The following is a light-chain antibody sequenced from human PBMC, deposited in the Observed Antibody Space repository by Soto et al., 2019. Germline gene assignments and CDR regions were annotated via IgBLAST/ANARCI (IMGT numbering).Light chain of an antibody. J-gene: IGLJ1*01. CDR3: TSYAGTYSFFYV. Sequence: QSALTQPPSASGSPGQSVTISCTGTSSDVGAYNYVSWYQQLPGKAPKLIIYEVSKRPSGVPDRFSGSKSGNTASLTVSGLQAEDEADYYCTSYAGTYSFFYVXGTGTKLTVL. V-gene: IGLV2-8*01. CDR1: SSDVGAYNY. CDR2: EVS.